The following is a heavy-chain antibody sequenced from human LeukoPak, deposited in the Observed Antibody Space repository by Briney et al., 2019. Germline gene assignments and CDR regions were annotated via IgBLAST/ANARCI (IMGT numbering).Heavy chain of an antibody. D-gene: IGHD3-10*01. J-gene: IGHJ4*02. CDR3: ARVMYYYASGSLVVYYFDS. V-gene: IGHV3-74*01. CDR1: GFTFSTYW. Sequence: PGGSLRLPCAASGFTFSTYWMHWVRQAPGKGLVWVSRISPDGSSATYGDSVKGRFTISRDNAKNTLYLQMNSLRAEDTAVYYCARVMYYYASGSLVVYYFDSWGQGTLVTVSS. CDR2: ISPDGSSA.